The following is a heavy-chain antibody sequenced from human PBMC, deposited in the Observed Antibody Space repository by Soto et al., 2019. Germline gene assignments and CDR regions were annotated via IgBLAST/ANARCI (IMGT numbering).Heavy chain of an antibody. D-gene: IGHD2-2*01. CDR2: IYHSGST. CDR3: XXVPDR. Sequence: QLQLQESGSGLVKPSQTLSLTCAVSGGSISSGGYSWSWIRQPPGKGLEWIGYIYHSGSTYYNPSLKSRVTISVDRSKNQFSLKLSXXTXXXXXXXXXXXVPDRWGQGTLVTVSS. CDR1: GGSISSGGYS. J-gene: IGHJ5*02. V-gene: IGHV4-30-2*01.